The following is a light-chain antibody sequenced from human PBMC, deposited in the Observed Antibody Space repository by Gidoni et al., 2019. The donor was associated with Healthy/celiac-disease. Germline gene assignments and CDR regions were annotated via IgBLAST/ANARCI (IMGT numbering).Light chain of an antibody. CDR1: KDISID. CDR2: DAS. J-gene: IGKJ5*01. V-gene: IGKV1-33*01. Sequence: IQLTHSPSSLSASVGHRVTIACQASKDISIDIYWYQQKPGKAPKLLIYDASNLETGVPSRFSGSGSGTDFTFTISSLRPEDIATYYCQQYDNLHLTFGQGTRLEIK. CDR3: QQYDNLHLT.